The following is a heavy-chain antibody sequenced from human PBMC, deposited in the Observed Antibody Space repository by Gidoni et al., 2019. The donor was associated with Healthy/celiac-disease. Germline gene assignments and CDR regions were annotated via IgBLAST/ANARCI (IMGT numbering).Heavy chain of an antibody. CDR1: GGSISSYY. CDR2: IYYSGST. J-gene: IGHJ4*02. Sequence: QVQLQESGPGLVKPSETLSLTCTVSGGSISSYYWSWIRQPPGKGLEWIGYIYYSGSTNYNPSLKSRVTISVDTSKNQFSLKLSSVTAADTAVYYCATGGTAIPLDYWGQGTLVTVSS. V-gene: IGHV4-59*01. CDR3: ATGGTAIPLDY. D-gene: IGHD5-18*01.